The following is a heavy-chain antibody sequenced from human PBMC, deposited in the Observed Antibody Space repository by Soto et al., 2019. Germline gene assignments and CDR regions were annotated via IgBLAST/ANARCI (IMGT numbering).Heavy chain of an antibody. J-gene: IGHJ4*02. CDR1: GYTFTSYF. CDR2: IKPSGGST. V-gene: IGHV1-46*01. D-gene: IGHD2-15*01. Sequence: ASVKVSCKASGYTFTSYFMHWVRQAPGQGLEWMGIIKPSGGSTSYAQKLQGRVTMTRDTSTSTVYMELSSLRSEDTAVYYCARQYCSGGSCYTLDYWGQGTLVTVSS. CDR3: ARQYCSGGSCYTLDY.